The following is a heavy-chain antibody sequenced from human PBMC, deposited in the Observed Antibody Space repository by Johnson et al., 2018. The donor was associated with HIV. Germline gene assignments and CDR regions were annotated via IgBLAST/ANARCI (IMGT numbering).Heavy chain of an antibody. D-gene: IGHD3-22*01. CDR2: IRYDGSNK. J-gene: IGHJ3*02. CDR3: AKDKMYSDSSGSKEGGVAFDI. Sequence: QMLLVESGGGVVQPGGSLRLSCVASGFTFSSYGMHWVRQAPGKGLEWVAFIRYDGSNKYYADSVKGRLIISRDNSKNTLYLQINSLRAEDTAVYYCAKDKMYSDSSGSKEGGVAFDIWGQGTMVTVAS. V-gene: IGHV3-30*02. CDR1: GFTFSSYG.